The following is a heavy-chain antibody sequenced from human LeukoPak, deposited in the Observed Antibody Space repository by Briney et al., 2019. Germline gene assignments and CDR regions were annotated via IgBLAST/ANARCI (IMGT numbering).Heavy chain of an antibody. CDR3: ARDGGMTTTPLDY. V-gene: IGHV3-21*01. CDR1: GFTFSSYS. CDR2: ISSSSSYI. Sequence: GGSLRLSCAASGFTFSSYSMNWVRQAPGKGLEWVSSISSSSSYIYYADSVKGRFTISRDNAKNSLYLQMNSLRAEDTAVYYCARDGGMTTTPLDYWGQGTLVTVSS. D-gene: IGHD4-17*01. J-gene: IGHJ4*02.